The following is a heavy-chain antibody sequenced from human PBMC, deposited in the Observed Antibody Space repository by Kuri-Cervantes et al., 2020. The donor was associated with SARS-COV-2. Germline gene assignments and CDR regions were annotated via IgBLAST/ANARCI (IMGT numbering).Heavy chain of an antibody. V-gene: IGHV1-69*06. CDR2: IIPLFGTT. D-gene: IGHD2-2*01. J-gene: IGHJ4*02. CDR3: ARPYCTGSTCYDGTFDS. Sequence: SVKVSCKASGGTFSSYAVTWVRQAPGRGLEWMGRIIPLFGTTIYAENFRSRATLTADKSTNTAYMELSSLRSEDTAVYYCARPYCTGSTCYDGTFDSWGQGTLVTVSS. CDR1: GGTFSSYA.